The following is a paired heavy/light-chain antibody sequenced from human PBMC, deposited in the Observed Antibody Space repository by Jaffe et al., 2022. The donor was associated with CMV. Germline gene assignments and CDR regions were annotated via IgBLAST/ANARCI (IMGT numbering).Light chain of an antibody. V-gene: IGKV2-28*01. CDR2: LGS. Sequence: DIVMTQSPLSLPVTPGEPASISCRSSQSLLHTNGYNYMDWYLQKPGQSPQLLIYLGSNRASGVPDRFSGSGSGTDFTLKISRVEAEDVGVYYCMQGLQTPYTFGQGTKLEIK. J-gene: IGKJ2*01. CDR1: QSLLHTNGYNY. CDR3: MQGLQTPYT.
Heavy chain of an antibody. V-gene: IGHV5-51*01. CDR2: IYPGDSET. Sequence: EVQLVQSGAEVKKPGESLKISCKGSGYSFTNYWIGWVRQMPGKGLEWMGIIYPGDSETRYSPSFQGQVTISADKSINTAYLQWSSLKASDTAMYYCARHSYYYDSSGYYSTAEYFQLWGQGTLVTVSS. J-gene: IGHJ1*01. D-gene: IGHD3-22*01. CDR1: GYSFTNYW. CDR3: ARHSYYYDSSGYYSTAEYFQL.